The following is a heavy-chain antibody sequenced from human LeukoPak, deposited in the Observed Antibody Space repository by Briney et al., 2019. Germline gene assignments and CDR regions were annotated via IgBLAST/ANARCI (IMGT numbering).Heavy chain of an antibody. D-gene: IGHD6-19*01. Sequence: GESLKISCKGSGYSFTSYWIGWVRQMPGKGLEWMGIIYPGDSDTRYSPSFQGQVTISADKSISTAYLQRSSLKASDTAMYYCARHSLSSGWYLFAFDIWGQGTMVTVSS. V-gene: IGHV5-51*01. CDR2: IYPGDSDT. CDR1: GYSFTSYW. CDR3: ARHSLSSGWYLFAFDI. J-gene: IGHJ3*02.